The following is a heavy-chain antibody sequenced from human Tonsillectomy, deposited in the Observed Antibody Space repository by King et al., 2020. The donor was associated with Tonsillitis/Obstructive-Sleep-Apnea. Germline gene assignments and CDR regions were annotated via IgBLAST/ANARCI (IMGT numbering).Heavy chain of an antibody. D-gene: IGHD5-24*01. CDR2: ISYDGSNK. CDR3: AKDTRDGLPGNWFDP. J-gene: IGHJ5*02. V-gene: IGHV3-30*18. Sequence: ESGGGVVQPGRSLRLSCAASGFTFSSYGMHWVRQAPGKGLEWVAVISYDGSNKYYADSVKGRFTISRDNSKNTLYLQMNSLRAEDTAVYYCAKDTRDGLPGNWFDPWGQGTLVTVSS. CDR1: GFTFSSYG.